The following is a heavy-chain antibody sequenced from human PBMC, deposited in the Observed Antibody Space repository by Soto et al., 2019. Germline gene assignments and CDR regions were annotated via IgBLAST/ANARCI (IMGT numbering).Heavy chain of an antibody. Sequence: ASVKVSCKASGGTFSSYTISWVRQAPGQGLEWMGRIIPILGMANYAQKFQGRVTITADKSTSTAYMELSSLRSEDTAVYYCAREEDYYYYMDVWGKGTKVTVSS. J-gene: IGHJ6*03. CDR3: AREEDYYYYMDV. V-gene: IGHV1-69*04. CDR2: IIPILGMA. CDR1: GGTFSSYT.